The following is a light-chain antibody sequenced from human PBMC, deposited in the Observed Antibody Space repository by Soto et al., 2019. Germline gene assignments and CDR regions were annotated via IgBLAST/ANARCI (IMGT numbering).Light chain of an antibody. CDR2: DVS. J-gene: IGLJ1*01. CDR3: SSFTSSRTYV. V-gene: IGLV2-18*02. CDR1: SSDVGSYNR. Sequence: QSVLTQPPSVSGSPGQSVTISRTGTSSDVGSYNRVSWYQQPPGTAPKLMIYDVSNRPSGVPDRFSGSKSGNTASLTISGLQAEDEADYYCSSFTSSRTYVFGTGTKVTVL.